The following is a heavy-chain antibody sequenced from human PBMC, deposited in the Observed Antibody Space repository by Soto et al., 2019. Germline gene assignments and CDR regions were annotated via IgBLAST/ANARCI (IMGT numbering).Heavy chain of an antibody. Sequence: QVQLQESGPGLVKPSETLSLTCTVSGGSIRSYYWSWIRQPPGKGLEWIGYIYYSGSTNYNPSLKSRVTIAVDTSKNQFSLELSSVTAADTAVYYCARRYGYSFDYWGQGTLVTVSS. CDR3: ARRYGYSFDY. CDR1: GGSIRSYY. V-gene: IGHV4-59*01. CDR2: IYYSGST. J-gene: IGHJ4*02. D-gene: IGHD5-18*01.